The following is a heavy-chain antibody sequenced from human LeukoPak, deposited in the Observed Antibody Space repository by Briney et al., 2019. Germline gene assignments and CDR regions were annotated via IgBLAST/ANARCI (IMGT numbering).Heavy chain of an antibody. Sequence: SGTLSLTCTVSGGSISSGGYYWSWIRQHPGKGLEWIGYIYYSGSTYYNPSLKSRVTISVDTSKNQFSLKLSSVTAADTGVYYCAGGRRWDFSSTSCYRALGYWGQGTLVTVSS. D-gene: IGHD2-2*02. J-gene: IGHJ4*02. CDR1: GGSISSGGYY. V-gene: IGHV4-31*03. CDR2: IYYSGST. CDR3: AGGRRWDFSSTSCYRALGY.